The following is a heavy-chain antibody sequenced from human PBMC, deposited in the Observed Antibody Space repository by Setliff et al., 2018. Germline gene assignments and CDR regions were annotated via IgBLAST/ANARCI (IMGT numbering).Heavy chain of an antibody. CDR1: DGSISNAY. V-gene: IGHV4-59*08. CDR2: IYDTGST. Sequence: SETLSLTCTVSDGSISNAYWSWIRQSPGKGLEWIGYIYDTGSTNSDPSLKSRVTMSVDTSKNQVSLKMTSVTAADTAVYYCARRIVGAVDGFDIWGQGTMVTVSS. CDR3: ARRIVGAVDGFDI. J-gene: IGHJ3*02. D-gene: IGHD1-26*01.